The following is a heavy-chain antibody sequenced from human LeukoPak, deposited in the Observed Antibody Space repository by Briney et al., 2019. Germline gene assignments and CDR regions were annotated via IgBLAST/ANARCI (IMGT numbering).Heavy chain of an antibody. CDR2: IYYSGST. J-gene: IGHJ4*02. CDR3: ARLTTYYYDSSGYD. CDR1: GGSISSSSYY. V-gene: IGHV4-39*01. Sequence: SETLSLTCTVSGGSISSSSYYWGWIRQPPGKGLEWIGSIYYSGSTYYNPSLKSRVTISVDTSKNQFSLKLSSVTAADTAVYDCARLTTYYYDSSGYDWGQGTLVTVSS. D-gene: IGHD3-22*01.